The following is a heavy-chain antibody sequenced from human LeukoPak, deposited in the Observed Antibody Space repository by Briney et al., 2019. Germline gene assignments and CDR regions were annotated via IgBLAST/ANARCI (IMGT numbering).Heavy chain of an antibody. J-gene: IGHJ5*02. CDR1: GYTLTSYG. CDR3: ARGPDRQNYDFWSGQLYVLDWFDP. D-gene: IGHD3-3*01. V-gene: IGHV1-18*01. Sequence: ASVKVSCKASGYTLTSYGISWVRQAPGQGLEWMGWISAYNGNTNYAQKLQGRVTMTTDTSTSTAYMELRSLRSDDTAVYYCARGPDRQNYDFWSGQLYVLDWFDPWGQGTLVTVSS. CDR2: ISAYNGNT.